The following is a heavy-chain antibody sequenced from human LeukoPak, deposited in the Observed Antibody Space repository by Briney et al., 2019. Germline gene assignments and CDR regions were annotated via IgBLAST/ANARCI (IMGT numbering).Heavy chain of an antibody. D-gene: IGHD4-23*01. Sequence: PGGSLRLSCAASGFTFSSYAMSWVRQAPGKGLEWVSVIYSGGSTYYADCVKGRFTISRDNSKNTLYLQMNSLRAEDTAVYYCARGRATLVDWGQGTLVTVSS. J-gene: IGHJ4*02. CDR1: GFTFSSYA. CDR2: IYSGGST. V-gene: IGHV3-66*02. CDR3: ARGRATLVD.